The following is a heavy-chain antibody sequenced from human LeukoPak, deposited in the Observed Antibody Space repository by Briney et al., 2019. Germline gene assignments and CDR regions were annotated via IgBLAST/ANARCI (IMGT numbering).Heavy chain of an antibody. CDR3: ARVRGYYYGSGSYYNNLYFDY. D-gene: IGHD3-10*01. J-gene: IGHJ4*02. Sequence: PSETLSLTCTVSGDSLSSYYWSWIRQPPGKGLEWIGYIYYSGSPNYNPSLKSRVTISVDTSKNQFSLKLSSVTAAHTAVYYCARVRGYYYGSGSYYNNLYFDYWGQGTLVTVSS. CDR2: IYYSGSP. V-gene: IGHV4-59*01. CDR1: GDSLSSYY.